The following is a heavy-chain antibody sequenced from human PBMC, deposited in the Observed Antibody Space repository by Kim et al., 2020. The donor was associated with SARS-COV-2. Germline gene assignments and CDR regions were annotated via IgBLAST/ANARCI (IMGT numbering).Heavy chain of an antibody. CDR2: IYHSGST. Sequence: SETLSLTCTVSGYSISSGYYWGWIRQPPGKGLEWIGSIYHSGSTYYNPSLKSRVTISVDTSKNQFSLKLSSVTASDTAVYYCARDRTTQVKMVNFDYWGQGTLVTVSS. D-gene: IGHD2-8*01. CDR1: GYSISSGYY. J-gene: IGHJ4*02. V-gene: IGHV4-38-2*02. CDR3: ARDRTTQVKMVNFDY.